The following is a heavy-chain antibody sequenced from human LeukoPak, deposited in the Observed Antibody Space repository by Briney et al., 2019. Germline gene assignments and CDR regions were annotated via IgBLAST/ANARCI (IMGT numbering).Heavy chain of an antibody. D-gene: IGHD6-6*01. CDR2: IYHSGST. CDR3: ARDWGVGGRPGYMDV. CDR1: GYSISSGDY. Sequence: PSETLSLTCTVSGYSISSGDYWGWIRQPPGKGLQWIGSIYHSGSTYYSSSLKSRVTISVDTSKNQVSLKLCSVTAADTAVYFCARDWGVGGRPGYMDVWGKGTTVTVSS. V-gene: IGHV4-38-2*02. J-gene: IGHJ6*03.